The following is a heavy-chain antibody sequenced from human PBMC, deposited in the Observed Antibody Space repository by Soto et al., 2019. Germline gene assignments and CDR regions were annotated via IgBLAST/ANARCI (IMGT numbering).Heavy chain of an antibody. Sequence: ESGGGVVQPGRSLRLSCAASGFTFSSYGMHWVRQAPGKGLEWVAVISYDGSNKYYADSVKGRFTISRDNSKNTLYLQMNSLRAEDTAVYYCAKDSLGGYFDYWGQGTLVTVSS. D-gene: IGHD1-26*01. J-gene: IGHJ4*02. CDR2: ISYDGSNK. CDR1: GFTFSSYG. CDR3: AKDSLGGYFDY. V-gene: IGHV3-30*18.